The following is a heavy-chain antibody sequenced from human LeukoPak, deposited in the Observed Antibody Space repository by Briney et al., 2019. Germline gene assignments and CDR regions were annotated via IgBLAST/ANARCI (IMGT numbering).Heavy chain of an antibody. Sequence: GGSLRLSCPASGFTFRSYGMQWFRQAPDKGLQWVAAISNDGSNKYYADSVKGRFTISRDNSKNTLYLQMNSLRAEDTAVYYCAKVDIVATIDAGRLVDYWGQGTLVTVSS. CDR1: GFTFRSYG. J-gene: IGHJ4*02. V-gene: IGHV3-30*18. CDR2: ISNDGSNK. CDR3: AKVDIVATIDAGRLVDY. D-gene: IGHD5-12*01.